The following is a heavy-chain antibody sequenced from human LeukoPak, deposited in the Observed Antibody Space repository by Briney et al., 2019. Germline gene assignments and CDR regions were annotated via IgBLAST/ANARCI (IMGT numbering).Heavy chain of an antibody. D-gene: IGHD1-14*01. Sequence: SVTVSFKSSGGTFISYAISWVRQAPGQGLEWMGRIIPILGIANYAQKFQGRVTITADKSTSTAYMELSSLRSEDTAVYYCAREGRYRQYFDYWGQGTLVTVSS. CDR2: IIPILGIA. V-gene: IGHV1-69*04. CDR1: GGTFISYA. CDR3: AREGRYRQYFDY. J-gene: IGHJ4*02.